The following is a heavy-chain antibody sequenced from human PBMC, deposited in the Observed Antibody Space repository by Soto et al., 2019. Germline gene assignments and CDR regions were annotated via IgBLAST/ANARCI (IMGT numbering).Heavy chain of an antibody. J-gene: IGHJ5*02. CDR3: ASYPGVEGQNWFDP. D-gene: IGHD2-8*01. CDR1: GFTFSSYA. V-gene: IGHV3-23*01. Sequence: EVQLLESGGGLVQPGGSLRLSCAASGFTFSSYAMSWVRQAPGKGLEWVAAISGSGGSTYYADSVKGRFTMPRDNYTNTLYLQMNSLRAEDTAVYYCASYPGVEGQNWFDPWGQGTLVTVSS. CDR2: ISGSGGST.